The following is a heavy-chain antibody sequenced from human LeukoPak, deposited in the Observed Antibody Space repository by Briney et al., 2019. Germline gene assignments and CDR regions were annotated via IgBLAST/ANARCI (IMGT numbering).Heavy chain of an antibody. CDR1: GFTFSSYG. D-gene: IGHD3/OR15-3a*01. CDR2: ISGSGSGT. CDR3: AKRTLGGLAFDY. Sequence: GGSLRLSCAASGFTFSSYGMHWVRQAPGKGLEWVSAISGSGSGTYYADSVKGPFTISRDNSKNALYLQMNSLRAEDTAVYYCAKRTLGGLAFDYWGQGTLVTVSS. J-gene: IGHJ4*02. V-gene: IGHV3-23*01.